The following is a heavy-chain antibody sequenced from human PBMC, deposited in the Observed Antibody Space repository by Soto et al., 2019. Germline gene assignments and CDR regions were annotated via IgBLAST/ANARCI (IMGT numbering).Heavy chain of an antibody. CDR1: GNSIRNYY. D-gene: IGHD2-2*03. Sequence: SETLSLTCSVSGNSIRNYYWSWARQPLGKSLEWIGYIYYSGTTNYNPSLKSRVTISVDTPKNHFSLKLSSVTAADTAVYYCARLNGYCISTNCHGYYVMDVWGKGTTVTVSS. CDR2: IYYSGTT. CDR3: ARLNGYCISTNCHGYYVMDV. V-gene: IGHV4-59*08. J-gene: IGHJ6*04.